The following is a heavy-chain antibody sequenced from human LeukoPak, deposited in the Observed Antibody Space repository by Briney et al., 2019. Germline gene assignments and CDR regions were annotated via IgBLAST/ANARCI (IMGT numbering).Heavy chain of an antibody. V-gene: IGHV3-33*01. CDR2: IWYDGSNK. Sequence: PERSLRLPCAASGFTFGSYGMHWVRQAPGKGLEWVAVIWYDGSNKYYADSVKGRFTISRDNSKNTLYLQMHSLRAEDTAVYYCARDPGSGWPGFDYWGQGTLVTVSS. CDR3: ARDPGSGWPGFDY. D-gene: IGHD6-19*01. J-gene: IGHJ4*02. CDR1: GFTFGSYG.